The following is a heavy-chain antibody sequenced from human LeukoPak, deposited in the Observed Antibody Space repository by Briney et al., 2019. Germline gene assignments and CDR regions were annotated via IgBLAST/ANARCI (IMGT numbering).Heavy chain of an antibody. Sequence: GASVKVSCKASGYTFTSYGISWVRQAPGQGPEWMGWISGYNGQTNYAQRFQGRVTMTTDTSTSTAYMEVRSLRSDDTAVYYCARDVRAGYFYYGMDVWGQGTTVTVSS. V-gene: IGHV1-18*01. CDR1: GYTFTSYG. J-gene: IGHJ6*02. CDR3: ARDVRAGYFYYGMDV. D-gene: IGHD2-21*01. CDR2: ISGYNGQT.